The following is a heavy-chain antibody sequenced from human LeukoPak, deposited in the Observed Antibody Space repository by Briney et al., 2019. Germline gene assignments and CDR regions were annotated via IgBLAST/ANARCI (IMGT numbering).Heavy chain of an antibody. V-gene: IGHV3-7*01. D-gene: IGHD3-16*02. CDR3: ARRYYDYVWGSYPPDY. Sequence: GGSLRLSCAAPGFTFSSYWMSWVRQAPGKGLEWVANIKQDGSEKYYVDSVKGRFTISRDNAKNSLYLQMNSLRAEDTAVYYCARRYYDYVWGSYPPDYWGQGTLVTVSS. CDR1: GFTFSSYW. CDR2: IKQDGSEK. J-gene: IGHJ4*02.